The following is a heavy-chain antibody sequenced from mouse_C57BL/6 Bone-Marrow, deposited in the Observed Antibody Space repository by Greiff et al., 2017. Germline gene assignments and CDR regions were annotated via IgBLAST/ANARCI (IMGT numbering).Heavy chain of an antibody. V-gene: IGHV2-2*01. D-gene: IGHD1-1*01. CDR3: ARLRGAY. CDR1: GFSLTSYG. CDR2: IWSGGST. Sequence: QVQLQQSGPGLVQPSQSLSITCTVSGFSLTSYGVHWVRQSPGKGLEWLGVIWSGGSTDYNAAFISRLSISKDNSKSQVFFKMNSLQADDTAIYYCARLRGAYWGQGTLVTVSA. J-gene: IGHJ3*01.